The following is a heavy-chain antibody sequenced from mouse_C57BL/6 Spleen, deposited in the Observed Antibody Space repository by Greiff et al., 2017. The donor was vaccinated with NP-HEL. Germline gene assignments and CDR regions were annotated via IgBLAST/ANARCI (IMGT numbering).Heavy chain of an antibody. D-gene: IGHD1-1*01. V-gene: IGHV5-4*03. CDR3: ARGWSSVYYGSSYDYYAMDY. CDR2: ISDGGSYT. CDR1: GFTFSSYA. J-gene: IGHJ4*01. Sequence: EVKLMESGGGLVKPGGSLKLSCAASGFTFSSYAMSWVRQTPEKRLEWVATISDGGSYTYYPDNVKGRFTISRDNAKNNLYLQMSHLKSEDTAMYYCARGWSSVYYGSSYDYYAMDYWGQGTSVTVSS.